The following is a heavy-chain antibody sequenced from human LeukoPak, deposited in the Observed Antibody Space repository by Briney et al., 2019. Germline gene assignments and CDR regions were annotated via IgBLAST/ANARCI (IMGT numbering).Heavy chain of an antibody. Sequence: SETLSLTCTVSGGSISSYYWSWIRQPPGKGLEWSGYIYYSGSTNYNPSLKSRVTISVDTSKNQFSLKLSSVTAADTAVYYCARASSSWYRGDYYYMDVWGKGTTVTVSS. CDR3: ARASSSWYRGDYYYMDV. CDR1: GGSISSYY. V-gene: IGHV4-59*01. J-gene: IGHJ6*03. CDR2: IYYSGST. D-gene: IGHD6-13*01.